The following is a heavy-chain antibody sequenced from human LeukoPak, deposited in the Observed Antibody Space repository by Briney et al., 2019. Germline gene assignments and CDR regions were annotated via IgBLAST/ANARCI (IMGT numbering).Heavy chain of an antibody. J-gene: IGHJ3*01. Sequence: GGSLRLSCAASGFTFSSYSMNWVRQAPGKGLEWVSYISSSNTIYYADSVKGRFTISRDNAKNSLYLQMNSLRAEDTAVYYCARDRDGYNESPQTHWGQGTMVTVSS. CDR2: ISSSNTI. CDR1: GFTFSSYS. V-gene: IGHV3-48*01. D-gene: IGHD5-24*01. CDR3: ARDRDGYNESPQTH.